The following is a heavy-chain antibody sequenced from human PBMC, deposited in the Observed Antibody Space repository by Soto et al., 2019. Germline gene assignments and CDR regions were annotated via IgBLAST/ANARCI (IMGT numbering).Heavy chain of an antibody. J-gene: IGHJ2*01. Sequence: PGGSLRLSCAASGFASSNYYMDWVRQAPGKGLEWLGRTRDRNNGYTTEYAASVQGRFTISRDDSTNSLYLQMNSLKADDTAVYYCTRERWDYGDPKWYFDLWGRGTLVTVSS. CDR1: GFASSNYY. CDR3: TRERWDYGDPKWYFDL. CDR2: TRDRNNGYTT. D-gene: IGHD4-17*01. V-gene: IGHV3-72*01.